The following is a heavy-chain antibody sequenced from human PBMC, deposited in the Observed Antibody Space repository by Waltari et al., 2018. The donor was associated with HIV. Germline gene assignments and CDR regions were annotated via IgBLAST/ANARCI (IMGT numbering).Heavy chain of an antibody. CDR1: GGSISRYY. J-gene: IGHJ4*02. Sequence: QVQLQESGPGLVKPSETLSLPCTVSGGSISRYYWSWIRQPAGKGLGWIGRIYTSGSTNYNPSLKSRVTMSVDTSKNQFSLKLSSVTAADTAVYYCARGSPMATETYWGQGTLVTVSS. CDR3: ARGSPMATETY. CDR2: IYTSGST. D-gene: IGHD5-12*01. V-gene: IGHV4-4*07.